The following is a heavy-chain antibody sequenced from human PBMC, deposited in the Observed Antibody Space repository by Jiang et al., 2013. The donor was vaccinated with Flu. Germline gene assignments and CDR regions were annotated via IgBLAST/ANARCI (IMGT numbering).Heavy chain of an antibody. CDR1: GFTFSSYW. D-gene: IGHD1-26*01. J-gene: IGHJ3*02. CDR3: ASPVGATNRNAFDI. V-gene: IGHV3-74*01. Sequence: LVQPGGSLRLSCAASGFTFSSYWMHWVRQAPGKGLVWVSRINSDGSSTSYADSVKGRFTISRDNAKNTLYLQMNSLRAEDTAVYYCASPVGATNRNAFDIWGQGTMVTVSS. CDR2: INSDGSST.